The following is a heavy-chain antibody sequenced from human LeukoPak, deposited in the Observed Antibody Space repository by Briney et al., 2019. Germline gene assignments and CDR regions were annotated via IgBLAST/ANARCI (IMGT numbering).Heavy chain of an antibody. Sequence: SETLSLTCAVYGGSFSGYYWSWIRQPPGKGLEWIGEINHSGSTNYNPSLKSRVTISVDTSKNQFSLKLSSVTAADTAVYYCAIARQLVPGWFDPWGQGTLVTVSS. CDR2: INHSGST. CDR1: GGSFSGYY. D-gene: IGHD6-6*01. J-gene: IGHJ5*02. CDR3: AIARQLVPGWFDP. V-gene: IGHV4-34*01.